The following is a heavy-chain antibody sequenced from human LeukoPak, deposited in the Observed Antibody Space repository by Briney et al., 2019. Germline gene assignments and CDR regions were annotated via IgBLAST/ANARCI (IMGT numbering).Heavy chain of an antibody. J-gene: IGHJ4*02. CDR3: ARGYDFWSGLFDN. CDR1: GGSISSYY. Sequence: PSETLSLTCTVSGGSISSYYWSWIRQPPGKGLEWIGYIYYSGSTNYNPSLKSRVTISVDTSKNQFSLKLSSVTAADTAVYYRARGYDFWSGLFDNWGQGTLVTVSS. CDR2: IYYSGST. D-gene: IGHD3-3*01. V-gene: IGHV4-59*01.